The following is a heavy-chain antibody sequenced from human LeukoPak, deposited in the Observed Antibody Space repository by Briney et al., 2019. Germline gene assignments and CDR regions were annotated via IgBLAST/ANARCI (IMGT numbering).Heavy chain of an antibody. Sequence: SVKVSCKASGGTFISYAISWVRQAPGQGLEWMGGIIPIFGTANYAQKFQGRVTITADESTSTAYMELSSLRSEDTAVYYCARVSYSSGWYPPYYFDYWGQGTLVTVSS. D-gene: IGHD6-19*01. CDR2: IIPIFGTA. V-gene: IGHV1-69*13. CDR3: ARVSYSSGWYPPYYFDY. J-gene: IGHJ4*02. CDR1: GGTFISYA.